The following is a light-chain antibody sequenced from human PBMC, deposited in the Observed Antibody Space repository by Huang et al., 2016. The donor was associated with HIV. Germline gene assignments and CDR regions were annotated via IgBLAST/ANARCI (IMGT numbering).Light chain of an antibody. V-gene: IGKV1-39*01. Sequence: DIQMTQSPSSLSASVGDRVTITCRASQSISTYLNWYQQKPGKAPKLLIYRSSKLQSGVPSRFSGSGSGTDFTLTISSLQPEDFATYYCQQSYSAPPWTFGQGTRVEIK. CDR2: RSS. CDR1: QSISTY. J-gene: IGKJ1*01. CDR3: QQSYSAPPWT.